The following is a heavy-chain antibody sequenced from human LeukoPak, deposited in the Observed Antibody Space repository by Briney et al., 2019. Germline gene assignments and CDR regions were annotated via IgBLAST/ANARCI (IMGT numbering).Heavy chain of an antibody. V-gene: IGHV1-69*01. J-gene: IGHJ4*02. CDR2: IIPIFGTA. D-gene: IGHD3-10*01. CDR1: GGTFSSYA. CDR3: GLAMVRGNEFDY. Sequence: SVKVSCKASGGTFSSYAISWVRQAPGQGLEWMGGIIPIFGTANYAQKFQGRVTITADESTSTAYMELSSLRSEDTAVYCCGLAMVRGNEFDYWGQGTLVTVSS.